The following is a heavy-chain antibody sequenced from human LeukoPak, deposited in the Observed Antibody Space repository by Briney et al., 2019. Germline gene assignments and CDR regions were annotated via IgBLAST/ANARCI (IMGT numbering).Heavy chain of an antibody. CDR1: GFSLGASSVG. V-gene: IGHV2-5*01. J-gene: IGHJ4*02. CDR3: AHSEGRGGITPLIFDC. Sequence: SGPTLVKPTQTLTLTCTFSGFSLGASSVGVGWIRQPPGKALEWLALIFWNDDRRYGPSLNSRGTITKDTSKNQVVLTMTNMDPVDTATYYCAHSEGRGGITPLIFDCWGQGTLVTVSS. D-gene: IGHD3-10*01. CDR2: IFWNDDR.